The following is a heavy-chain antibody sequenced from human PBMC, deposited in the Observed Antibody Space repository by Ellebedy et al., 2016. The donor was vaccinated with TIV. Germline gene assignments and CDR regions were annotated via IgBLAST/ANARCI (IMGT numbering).Heavy chain of an antibody. J-gene: IGHJ4*02. Sequence: SETLSLXXTVSGFSISSSSYYWGPIRQPPGIGLAWTGSIYYIGSTYYNPSLKSRVTISVDTSKNQFSLKLSSVTAADTAVYYCARTPGRWLQHFDYWGQGTLVTVSS. V-gene: IGHV4-39*07. CDR2: IYYIGST. D-gene: IGHD5-24*01. CDR3: ARTPGRWLQHFDY. CDR1: GFSISSSSYY.